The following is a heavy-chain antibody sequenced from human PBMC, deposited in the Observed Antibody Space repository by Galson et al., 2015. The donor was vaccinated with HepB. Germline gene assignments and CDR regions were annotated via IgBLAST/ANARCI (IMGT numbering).Heavy chain of an antibody. Sequence: SLRLSCAASGFTFSSYGMHWVRQAPGKGLEWVAVIWYDGSNKYYADSVKGRFTISRDNSKNTLYLQMNSLRAEDTAVYYCARDAQGYSSSWLPYGWFDPWGQGTLVTVSS. CDR2: IWYDGSNK. J-gene: IGHJ5*02. CDR3: ARDAQGYSSSWLPYGWFDP. CDR1: GFTFSSYG. V-gene: IGHV3-33*01. D-gene: IGHD6-13*01.